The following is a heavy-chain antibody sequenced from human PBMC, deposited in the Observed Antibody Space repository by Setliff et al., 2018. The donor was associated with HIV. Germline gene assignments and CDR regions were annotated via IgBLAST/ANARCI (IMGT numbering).Heavy chain of an antibody. V-gene: IGHV3-30*04. Sequence: LSCAASGFTFSSYAMHWVRRAPGKGLEWVVLISSDGSNKKYADSVKGRFTISRDNSKNTLYLQMNSLRAEDTAVYYCASILSYGNEGLSDFWGQGTLVTVSS. CDR1: GFTFSSYA. CDR3: ASILSYGNEGLSDF. CDR2: ISSDGSNK. J-gene: IGHJ4*02. D-gene: IGHD5-18*01.